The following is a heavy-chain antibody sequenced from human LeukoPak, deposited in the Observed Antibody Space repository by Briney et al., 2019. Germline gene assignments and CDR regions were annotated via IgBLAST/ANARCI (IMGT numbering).Heavy chain of an antibody. CDR3: ARERGDSRNFDY. D-gene: IGHD2-21*02. CDR1: GFTFSSYW. CDR2: INSDGSST. J-gene: IGHJ4*02. V-gene: IGHV3-74*01. Sequence: PGGSLRLSCAASGFTFSSYWMHWVRQAPGKGLVWVSRINSDGSSTSYADSVKGRFTISRDNAKNSLYLEMKGLRGDDTALYYCARERGDSRNFDYWGQGTLVTVSS.